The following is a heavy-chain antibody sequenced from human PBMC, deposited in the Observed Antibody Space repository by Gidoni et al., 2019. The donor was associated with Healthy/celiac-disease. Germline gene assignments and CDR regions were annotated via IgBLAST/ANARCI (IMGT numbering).Heavy chain of an antibody. Sequence: EVQLLESGGGLVQPGGSLRLSCAASGFTFSSYAMSWVRQAPGKGLEWVSAISGSGGSTYYADSVKGRFTISRDNSKNTLYLQMNSLRAEDTAVYYCAKDPLLYYDSSGSTFDYWGQGTLVTVSS. J-gene: IGHJ4*02. CDR1: GFTFSSYA. CDR2: ISGSGGST. D-gene: IGHD3-22*01. V-gene: IGHV3-23*01. CDR3: AKDPLLYYDSSGSTFDY.